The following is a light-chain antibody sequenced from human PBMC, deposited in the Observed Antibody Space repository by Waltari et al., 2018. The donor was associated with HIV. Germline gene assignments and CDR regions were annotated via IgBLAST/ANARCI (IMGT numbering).Light chain of an antibody. CDR2: GTS. Sequence: ENVLTQFPDTLSLSPGERATLSCRASQAISNAYFAWYQQKPGQAPTLLIYGTSTRATGVHERCSGSGSGKDFTLTISRLEPEDFAVYYCQKYGRVFGGGTKVEMK. V-gene: IGKV3-20*01. CDR1: QAISNAY. J-gene: IGKJ4*01. CDR3: QKYGRV.